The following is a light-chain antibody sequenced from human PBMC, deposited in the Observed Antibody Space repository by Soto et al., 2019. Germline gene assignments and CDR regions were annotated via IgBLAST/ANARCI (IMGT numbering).Light chain of an antibody. CDR1: RSNIGNNY. V-gene: IGLV1-51*01. Sequence: QSVLTQPPSVSAAPGQKVTISCSGSRSNIGNNYVFWYQQLPGTAPKLLIYDNNKRPSGIPDRFSGSKSGTSATLGITGLQTGDEADYYCATWDSSLVVFGGGTKLTVL. CDR2: DNN. J-gene: IGLJ2*01. CDR3: ATWDSSLVV.